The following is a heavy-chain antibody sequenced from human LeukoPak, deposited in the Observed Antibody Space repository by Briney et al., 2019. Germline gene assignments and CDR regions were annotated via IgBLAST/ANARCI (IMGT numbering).Heavy chain of an antibody. CDR2: IYYSGST. Sequence: PSETLSLTCTVSGGSISSSSYYWGWIRQPPGKGLEWIVSIYYSGSTYYNPSPKSRVTISVDTSKNQFSLKLSSVTAADTAVYYCARHPPYESPPFDYWGQGTLVTVSS. CDR3: ARHPPYESPPFDY. D-gene: IGHD2-8*01. J-gene: IGHJ4*02. CDR1: GGSISSSSYY. V-gene: IGHV4-39*01.